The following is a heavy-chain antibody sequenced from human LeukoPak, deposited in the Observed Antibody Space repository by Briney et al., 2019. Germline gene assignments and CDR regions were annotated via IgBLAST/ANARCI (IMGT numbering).Heavy chain of an antibody. CDR1: GYTFTSYY. CDR2: INPSGGST. J-gene: IGHJ6*03. V-gene: IGHV1-46*01. CDR3: AKDRCSNGIGCLYYYMDV. Sequence: GASVKVSCKASGYTFTSYYMHWVRQAPGQGLEWMGIINPSGGSTSYAQKFQGRVTMTRDTSTSTVYMELSSLRSEDTAVYYCAKDRCSNGIGCLYYYMDVWGKGTMVTISS. D-gene: IGHD2-8*01.